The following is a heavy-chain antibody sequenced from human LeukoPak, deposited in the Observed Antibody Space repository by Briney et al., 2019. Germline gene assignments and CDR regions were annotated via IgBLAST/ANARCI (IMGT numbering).Heavy chain of an antibody. D-gene: IGHD6-13*01. Sequence: PSETLSLTCTVSGGSISSSSYYWDWIRQPPGKGLEWIGSIYYSGSTYYNPSLKSQVTISVDTSKNQFSLKLTSVTAADTAVYYCARGYSSSWYLNWFDPWGQGTLVTVSS. J-gene: IGHJ5*02. V-gene: IGHV4-39*07. CDR2: IYYSGST. CDR1: GGSISSSSYY. CDR3: ARGYSSSWYLNWFDP.